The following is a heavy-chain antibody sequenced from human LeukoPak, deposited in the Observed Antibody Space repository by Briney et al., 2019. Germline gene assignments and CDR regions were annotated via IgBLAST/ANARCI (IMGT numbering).Heavy chain of an antibody. V-gene: IGHV4-39*01. D-gene: IGHD5-24*01. Sequence: SETLSLTCSVCGGSISNSRYYWGWLRQPPGKGLEWIRSIYYSGATNSNPSLRSRLTISVDTSKNQFSLKLGSVTAADAAVYYCATLNTDGWYFDTWGQGTLVTVSS. CDR2: IYYSGAT. CDR1: GGSISNSRYY. J-gene: IGHJ4*02. CDR3: ATLNTDGWYFDT.